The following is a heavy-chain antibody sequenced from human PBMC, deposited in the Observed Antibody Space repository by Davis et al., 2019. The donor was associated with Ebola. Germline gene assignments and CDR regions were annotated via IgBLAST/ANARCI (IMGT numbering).Heavy chain of an antibody. CDR2: ISHHGGT. CDR1: GGSISSGDYS. J-gene: IGHJ4*02. V-gene: IGHV4-30-2*05. CDR3: ARQRDYIFDY. D-gene: IGHD4-11*01. Sequence: PSETLSLTCTVSGGSISSGDYSWSWLRQPPGKGLEWIGYISHHGGTYYNPSLRSRVTISLDTSKNDFSLRLTSVTAPDSAVYYCARQRDYIFDYWGQGALVTVSS.